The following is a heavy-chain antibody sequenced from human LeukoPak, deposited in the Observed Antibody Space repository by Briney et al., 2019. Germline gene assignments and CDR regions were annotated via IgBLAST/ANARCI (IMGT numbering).Heavy chain of an antibody. Sequence: GGSLRLSCAASGFTFSSYSMNWVRQAPGKGLEWVSYISSSSSTIYYADSVKGRFTSSRDNAKNSLYLQMNSLRAEDTAVYYCARAEGQTGPDDAFDIWGKGTMVTVSS. V-gene: IGHV3-48*01. CDR1: GFTFSSYS. CDR3: ARAEGQTGPDDAFDI. J-gene: IGHJ3*02. CDR2: ISSSSSTI.